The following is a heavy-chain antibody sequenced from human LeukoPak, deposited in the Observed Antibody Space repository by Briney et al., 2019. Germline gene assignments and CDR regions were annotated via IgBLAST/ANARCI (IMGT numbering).Heavy chain of an antibody. J-gene: IGHJ6*03. CDR2: INPNSGGT. Sequence: GASVKVSCKASGYTFTGYYMRWVRQAPGQGLEWMGWINPNSGGTNYAQKFQGRVTMTRDTSISTAYMELSRLRSDDTAVYYCAGRRYCSSTSCYRDYYYMDVWGKGTTVTVSS. CDR1: GYTFTGYY. V-gene: IGHV1-2*02. CDR3: AGRRYCSSTSCYRDYYYMDV. D-gene: IGHD2-2*01.